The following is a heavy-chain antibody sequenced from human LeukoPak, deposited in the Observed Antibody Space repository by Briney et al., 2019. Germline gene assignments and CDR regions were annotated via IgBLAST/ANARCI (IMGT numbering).Heavy chain of an antibody. V-gene: IGHV3-53*01. CDR3: ALTYYYDSSFDY. CDR2: IYSGGST. D-gene: IGHD3-22*01. CDR1: GFTFSSYA. J-gene: IGHJ4*02. Sequence: GGSLRLSCAASGFTFSSYAMSWVRQAPGKGLEWVSVIYSGGSTYYADSVKGRFTISRDNSKNTLYLQMNSLRAEDTAVYYCALTYYYDSSFDYWGQGTLVTVSS.